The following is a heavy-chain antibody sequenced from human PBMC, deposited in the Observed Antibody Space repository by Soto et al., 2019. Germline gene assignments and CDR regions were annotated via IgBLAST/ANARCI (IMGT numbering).Heavy chain of an antibody. V-gene: IGHV4-39*01. Sequence: PSETLSLTCSVSGASISSRDYYWGWLRQTPGKGLEWIGNIDDNGVTYYNPSLKSRITVSKDTSKNQFSLKVAPVTAADTAIYYCGRVMIGTSRHTDSDYWGQRTQVTVSS. D-gene: IGHD2-2*01. CDR1: GASISSRDYY. CDR2: IDDNGVT. CDR3: GRVMIGTSRHTDSDY. J-gene: IGHJ4*02.